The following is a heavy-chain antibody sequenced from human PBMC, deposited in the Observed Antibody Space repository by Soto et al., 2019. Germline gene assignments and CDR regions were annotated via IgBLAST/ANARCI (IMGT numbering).Heavy chain of an antibody. Sequence: GGSLRLSCAASGFTFSSYAMSWVRQAPGKGLEWVSAISGSGGSTYYADSVKGRFTISRDNSKNTLYLQMNSLRAEGTAVYYCAKDEDYYGSGSYFLPYYYMDVWGKGTTVTVSS. D-gene: IGHD3-10*01. CDR3: AKDEDYYGSGSYFLPYYYMDV. CDR1: GFTFSSYA. J-gene: IGHJ6*03. V-gene: IGHV3-23*01. CDR2: ISGSGGST.